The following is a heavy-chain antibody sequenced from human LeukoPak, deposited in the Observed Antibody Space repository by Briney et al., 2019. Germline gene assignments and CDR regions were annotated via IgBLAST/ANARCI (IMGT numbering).Heavy chain of an antibody. CDR1: GYTFTSYY. CDR3: ARVLCGGDCFDAFDI. Sequence: ASVKVSCKASGYTFTSYYMHWVRQAPGQGLEWMGIINPSGGSTSYAQKFQGRVTMTRDTSTSTVYMELSSLRSEDTAVYYCARVLCGGDCFDAFDIWGQGTMVTVSS. CDR2: INPSGGST. J-gene: IGHJ3*02. V-gene: IGHV1-46*01. D-gene: IGHD2-21*02.